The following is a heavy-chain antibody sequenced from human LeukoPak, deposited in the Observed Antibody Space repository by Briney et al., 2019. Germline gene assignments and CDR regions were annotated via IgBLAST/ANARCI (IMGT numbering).Heavy chain of an antibody. D-gene: IGHD5-18*01. J-gene: IGHJ4*02. CDR1: GFIFGDYE. V-gene: IGHV3-49*04. CDR3: SRDISLDTTMVTPFDY. Sequence: PGGSLRLSCAASGFIFGDYEMSWVRQAPGKGLEWVGFIRSKAYGGTTEYAASVRGRFTISRDDSKSIAYLQMNGLKSEDTAIYYCSRDISLDTTMVTPFDYWGQGTLVTVSS. CDR2: IRSKAYGGTT.